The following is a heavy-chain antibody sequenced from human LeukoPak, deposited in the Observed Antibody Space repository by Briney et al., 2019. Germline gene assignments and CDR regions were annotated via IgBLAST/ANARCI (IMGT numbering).Heavy chain of an antibody. V-gene: IGHV3-30-3*01. CDR1: GFTFSSYA. J-gene: IGHJ6*02. Sequence: GGSLRLSCAASGFTFSSYAMHWVRQAPGKGLEWVAVISYDGSNKYYADSVKGRFTISRDNSKNTLYLQMNSLRAEDTAVYYCARTYSSDDYYYYYGMDVWGQGTTVTVSS. CDR3: ARTYSSDDYYYYYGMDV. D-gene: IGHD6-19*01. CDR2: ISYDGSNK.